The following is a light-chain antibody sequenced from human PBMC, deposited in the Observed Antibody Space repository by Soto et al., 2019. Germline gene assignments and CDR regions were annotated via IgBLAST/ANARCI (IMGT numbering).Light chain of an antibody. Sequence: EIVLTQSPGTLSLSPGERATLSCRASQSVSNYLLWFQQKPGQAPRLLIYDTSNRATGVPARFSGSGSGTDFTLTISSLEPEDFAVYYCQQRSNWPPITFGQGTRLEIK. CDR2: DTS. CDR1: QSVSNY. V-gene: IGKV3-11*01. CDR3: QQRSNWPPIT. J-gene: IGKJ5*01.